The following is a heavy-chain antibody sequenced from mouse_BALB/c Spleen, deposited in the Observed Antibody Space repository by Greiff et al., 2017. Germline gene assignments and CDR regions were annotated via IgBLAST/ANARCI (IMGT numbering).Heavy chain of an antibody. D-gene: IGHD2-4*01. CDR3: AREYYDYDDF. V-gene: IGHV5-6-3*01. Sequence: EVKVEESGGGLVQPGGSLKLSCAASGFTFSSYGMSWVRQTPDKRLELVATINSNGGSTYYPDSVKGRFTISRDNAKNTLYLQMSSLKSEDTAMYYCAREYYDYDDFWGAGTTVTVSS. J-gene: IGHJ1*01. CDR1: GFTFSSYG. CDR2: INSNGGST.